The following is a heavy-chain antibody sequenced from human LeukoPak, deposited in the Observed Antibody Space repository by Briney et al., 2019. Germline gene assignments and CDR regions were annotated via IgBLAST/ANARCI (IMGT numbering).Heavy chain of an antibody. D-gene: IGHD6-13*01. V-gene: IGHV4-59*01. CDR2: IHYSGST. CDR1: GGSISSYY. Sequence: SETLSLTCAVSGGSISSYYWSWIRQPPGRGLEWIGSIHYSGSTSYNSSLKSRVTMSIDTSKNQFSLKLSSVTPADTAVYYCARQVYSSSWSYYFEYWGQGVLVTVSS. CDR3: ARQVYSSSWSYYFEY. J-gene: IGHJ4*02.